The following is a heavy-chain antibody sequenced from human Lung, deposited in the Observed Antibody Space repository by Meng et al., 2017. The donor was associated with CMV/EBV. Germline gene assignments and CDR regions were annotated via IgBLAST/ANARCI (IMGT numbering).Heavy chain of an antibody. CDR2: IQPNTGVT. J-gene: IGHJ4*02. V-gene: IGHV1-2*02. CDR3: ARDDNWGPDY. D-gene: IGHD7-27*01. CDR1: GYTFTGHF. Sequence: AXVXVSCKASGYTFTGHFMHWVRQARGQGLEWMGWIQPNTGVTNYARNFRGRVTMTRDTSISTVYMELGGLRSDDTAMYYCARDDNWGPDYWGQGTLVTVSS.